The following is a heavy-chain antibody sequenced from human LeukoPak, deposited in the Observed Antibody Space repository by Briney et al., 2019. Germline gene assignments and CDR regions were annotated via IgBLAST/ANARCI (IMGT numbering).Heavy chain of an antibody. V-gene: IGHV4-59*01. D-gene: IGHD3-16*02. J-gene: IGHJ4*02. CDR3: ARGRYTTNWYLDY. Sequence: SETLSLTCTVSGGSISSSSWSWIRQPPGGGLEFIGFIYYSGSTNYNPSLKSRLTISVDTSNNQFSLRLSSVTAADTAVYYCARGRYTTNWYLDYWGRGTLVTVSS. CDR1: GGSISSSS. CDR2: IYYSGST.